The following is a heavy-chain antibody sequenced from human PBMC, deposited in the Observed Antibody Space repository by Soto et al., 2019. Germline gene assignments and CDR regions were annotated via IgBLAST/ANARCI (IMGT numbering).Heavy chain of an antibody. J-gene: IGHJ6*02. CDR3: AKDVLGSQPRYYYYGMDV. CDR2: ISAYNGNT. D-gene: IGHD3-3*02. CDR1: GYTFTSYG. V-gene: IGHV1-18*01. Sequence: QVQLVQSGAEVKKPGASVKVSCKASGYTFTSYGISWVRQAPGQGLEWMGWISAYNGNTNYAQKLQGRVTMTTDTSTSRGYMELRSLRSDNTAVYYCAKDVLGSQPRYYYYGMDVWGQGTTVTVSS.